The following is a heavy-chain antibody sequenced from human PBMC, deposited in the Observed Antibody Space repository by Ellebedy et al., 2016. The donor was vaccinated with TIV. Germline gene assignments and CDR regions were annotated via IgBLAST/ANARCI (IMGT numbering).Heavy chain of an antibody. J-gene: IGHJ3*02. Sequence: GGSLRLXXAASGFTFDDYAMHWVRQAPGKGLEWVSGISWNSGSIGYADSVKGRFTISRDNAKNSLYLQMNSLRAEDTALYYCAKDWGIERGVDAFDIWGQGTMVTVSS. V-gene: IGHV3-9*01. CDR2: ISWNSGSI. CDR3: AKDWGIERGVDAFDI. D-gene: IGHD3-10*01. CDR1: GFTFDDYA.